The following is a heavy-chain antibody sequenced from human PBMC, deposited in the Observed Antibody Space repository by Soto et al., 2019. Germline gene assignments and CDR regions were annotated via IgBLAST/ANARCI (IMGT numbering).Heavy chain of an antibody. D-gene: IGHD6-13*01. CDR2: IYPGDSDT. Sequence: GESLKISCKASGYSFTSYWIGWVRQMPGKGLEWMGIIYPGDSDTRYSPSFQGQVTISADKSISTAYLQWSSLKASDTAMYYCARQVWDSSSWPPYYFDYWGQGTLVTVSS. CDR1: GYSFTSYW. V-gene: IGHV5-51*01. CDR3: ARQVWDSSSWPPYYFDY. J-gene: IGHJ4*02.